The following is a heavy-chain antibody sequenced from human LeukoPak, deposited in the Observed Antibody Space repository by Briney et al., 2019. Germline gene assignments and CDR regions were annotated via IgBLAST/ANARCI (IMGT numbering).Heavy chain of an antibody. CDR3: ARLERDIVVVPAAMRTSLDYYYYMDV. D-gene: IGHD2-2*01. CDR1: VGSFSGYY. J-gene: IGHJ6*03. CDR2: INHSGST. Sequence: SETLSLTCAVYVGSFSGYYWNWLRQPPGKGLEGIGEINHSGSTNHNPSLNSGGTISVDTSKNQFSLKLSSVAAADTAVYYCARLERDIVVVPAAMRTSLDYYYYMDVWGKGTTVTISS. V-gene: IGHV4-34*01.